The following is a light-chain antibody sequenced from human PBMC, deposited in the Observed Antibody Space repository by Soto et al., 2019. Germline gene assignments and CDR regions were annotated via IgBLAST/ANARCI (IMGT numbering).Light chain of an antibody. CDR3: QQYGTSPPIT. CDR1: QSVSSNY. Sequence: EIVLTQSPGTLSLSPGERATLSCRASQSVSSNYLAWYQQKPGQAPRLLIYGASSRATGIPDRFSGSGSGIDFTLTISRLEPEDFAVYYSQQYGTSPPITFGQGTRLEIK. CDR2: GAS. J-gene: IGKJ5*01. V-gene: IGKV3-20*01.